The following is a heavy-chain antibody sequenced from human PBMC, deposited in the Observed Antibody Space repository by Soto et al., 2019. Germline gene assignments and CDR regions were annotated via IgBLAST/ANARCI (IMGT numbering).Heavy chain of an antibody. CDR3: ARDLFPYSGGWPYGFDL. CDR1: GCNFGSIG. CDR2: ISYDGSKI. V-gene: IGHV3-30*03. Sequence: PGGSLRLSCAASGCNFGSIGMHWVRQAPGKGLEWVAVISYDGSKIFYGESMKGRFTISRDNSKDVVYLQMGSLRAEDTAMYYCARDLFPYSGGWPYGFDLWGQGTMVTVSS. J-gene: IGHJ3*01. D-gene: IGHD5-12*01.